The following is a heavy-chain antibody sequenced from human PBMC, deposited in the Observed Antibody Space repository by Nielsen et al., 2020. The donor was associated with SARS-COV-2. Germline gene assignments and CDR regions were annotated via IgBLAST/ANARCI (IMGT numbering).Heavy chain of an antibody. CDR2: IYPGDSDT. Sequence: GESLKISCKTSGYTFSTYWIGWVRQMPGKGLEWMGIIYPGDSDTRYSPSFQGQVTISAAESISTTYLQWRSLKASDTAMYYCAREGRDDSGTERHGMDVWGRGTTVTVSS. J-gene: IGHJ6*02. CDR1: GYTFSTYW. D-gene: IGHD3-10*01. CDR3: AREGRDDSGTERHGMDV. V-gene: IGHV5-51*01.